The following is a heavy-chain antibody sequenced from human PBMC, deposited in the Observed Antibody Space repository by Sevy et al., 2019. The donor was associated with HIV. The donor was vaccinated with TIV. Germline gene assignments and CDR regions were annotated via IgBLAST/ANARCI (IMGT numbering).Heavy chain of an antibody. CDR3: ARPILRDTTATYFVS. CDR1: GFPFSSFA. Sequence: GGSLRLSCSASGFPFSSFAMHWVRQAPGKGLEWVALIWYDGSQKYFADSLKGRLTISRDKSKNTLFLQMNSLRAEDTAVYYCARPILRDTTATYFVSWGQGTLVTVSS. J-gene: IGHJ4*02. V-gene: IGHV3-33*01. D-gene: IGHD2-15*01. CDR2: IWYDGSQK.